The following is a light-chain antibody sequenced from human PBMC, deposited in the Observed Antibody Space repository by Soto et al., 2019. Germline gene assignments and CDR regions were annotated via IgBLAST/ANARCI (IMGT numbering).Light chain of an antibody. CDR2: DAS. V-gene: IGKV3-11*01. CDR1: QSVSSY. Sequence: EIVLMQSPGTLSLSPGERATLSCRASQSVSSYLAWYQQKPGQAPRLLIYDASNRATGIPARFSGSGSGTDFTLTISSLEPEDFAVYYCQQRSNWPPPITFGQGTRLEIK. CDR3: QQRSNWPPPIT. J-gene: IGKJ5*01.